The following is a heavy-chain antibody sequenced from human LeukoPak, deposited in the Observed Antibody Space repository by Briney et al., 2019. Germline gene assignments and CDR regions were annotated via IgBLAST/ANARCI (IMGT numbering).Heavy chain of an antibody. J-gene: IGHJ4*02. CDR1: GGSISSGVYH. CDR3: ARFSPRAMGNYLDF. CDR2: IYYTGAP. D-gene: IGHD7-27*01. Sequence: PSETLSLTCTVSGGSISSGVYHWGWIRQSPGEGLEWIASIYYTGAPYYNPSLKSRVAISLDTSKNQFSLKMESVTAADTAVYYCARFSPRAMGNYLDFWGQGTLVTVSS. V-gene: IGHV4-39*07.